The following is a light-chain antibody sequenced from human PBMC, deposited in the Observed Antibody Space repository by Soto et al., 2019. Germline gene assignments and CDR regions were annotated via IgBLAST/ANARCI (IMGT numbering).Light chain of an antibody. Sequence: QSALTQPPSVSGAPGQRVTISCTGSSSNIGAGYDVHWYQQLPGTAPKLLIYGNSNRPSGVPDRFSGSKSGTSASLAITGLQAEDEADYYCHSYDSSLSADVFGTGTKVTVL. J-gene: IGLJ1*01. CDR3: HSYDSSLSADV. V-gene: IGLV1-40*01. CDR2: GNS. CDR1: SSNIGAGYD.